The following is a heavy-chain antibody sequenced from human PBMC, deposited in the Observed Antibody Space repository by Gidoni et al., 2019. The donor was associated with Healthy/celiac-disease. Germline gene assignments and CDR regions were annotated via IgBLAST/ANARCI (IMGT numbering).Heavy chain of an antibody. CDR2: INHSGST. J-gene: IGHJ4*02. D-gene: IGHD5-12*01. V-gene: IGHV4-34*01. Sequence: QVQLQQWGAGLLKPSETLSLTCAVYGGSFSGYYWSWIRQPPGKGLEWIGEINHSGSTNYHPSLKSRVTISVDTSKNQFSLKLSSVTAADTAVYYCARGLKPDGYNSSPNDYWGQGTLVTVSS. CDR1: GGSFSGYY. CDR3: ARGLKPDGYNSSPNDY.